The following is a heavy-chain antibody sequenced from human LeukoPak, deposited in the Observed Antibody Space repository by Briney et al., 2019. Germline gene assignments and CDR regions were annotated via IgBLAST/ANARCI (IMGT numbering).Heavy chain of an antibody. CDR3: AKSTALGTTPNWFDP. CDR1: GFTFSSYA. D-gene: IGHD1-1*01. V-gene: IGHV3-23*01. Sequence: GGSLRLSCAASGFTFSSYAMSWVRQAPGKGLEWVSAISGSGGSTYYADSVKGRFTISRDNSKNTLYLQMNSLRAEDTAVYYCAKSTALGTTPNWFDPWSQGTLVTVSS. J-gene: IGHJ5*02. CDR2: ISGSGGST.